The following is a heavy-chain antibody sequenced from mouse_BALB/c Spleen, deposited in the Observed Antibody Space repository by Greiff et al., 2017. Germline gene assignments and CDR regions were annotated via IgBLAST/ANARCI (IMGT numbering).Heavy chain of an antibody. CDR3: ARWGITEAY. CDR2: ITYSGST. Sequence: EVQGVESGPGLVKPSQSLSLTCTVTGYSITSDYAWNWIRQFPGNQLEWMGYITYSGSTSYNPSLKSRISITRDTSKNQFFLQLNSVTTEDTATYYCARWGITEAYWGQGTLVTVSA. V-gene: IGHV3-2*02. CDR1: GYSITSDYA. D-gene: IGHD2-4*01. J-gene: IGHJ3*01.